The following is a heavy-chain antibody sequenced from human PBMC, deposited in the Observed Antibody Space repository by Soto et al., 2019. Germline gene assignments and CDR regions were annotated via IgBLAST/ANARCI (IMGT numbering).Heavy chain of an antibody. CDR2: INWNSDKV. V-gene: IGHV3-9*01. Sequence: EVLLVESGGGLVQPGRSLRLSCAVSGFNFGNYAMHWVRQAPGKGLEWVVAINWNSDKVAYAGSVLGRFTIFRDSAKNSLHLQMNDLTTEDTAFYYCAKDKGGTPYYIDSWGQGILVTVSS. CDR3: AKDKGGTPYYIDS. J-gene: IGHJ4*02. D-gene: IGHD6-25*01. CDR1: GFNFGNYA.